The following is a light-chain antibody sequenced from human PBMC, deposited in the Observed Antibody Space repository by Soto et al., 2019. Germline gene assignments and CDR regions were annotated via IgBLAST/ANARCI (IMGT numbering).Light chain of an antibody. CDR3: QQRSNWPLT. J-gene: IGKJ4*01. V-gene: IGKV3-11*01. Sequence: EILMTQSPATLSVSPGERATLSCRASQSVSSNLAWYQQKPGQAPRLLIYGVSTRATGIPARFSGSGSGTDFTLTISSLEPEDFAVYYCQQRSNWPLTFGGGTKVDIK. CDR2: GVS. CDR1: QSVSSN.